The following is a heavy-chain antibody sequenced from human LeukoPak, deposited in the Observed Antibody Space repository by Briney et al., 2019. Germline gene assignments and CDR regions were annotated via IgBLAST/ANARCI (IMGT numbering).Heavy chain of an antibody. J-gene: IGHJ4*02. CDR2: ISYDGSNK. V-gene: IGHV3-30-3*01. CDR1: GFTFSSYA. Sequence: GGSLRLSCAASGFTFSSYAMHWVRQAPGKGLEWVAVISYDGSNKYYADSVKGRFTISRDNAKNSLFLQMSSLRADDTAVYYCAREGWYDSGLDYWGQGTLVTVSS. CDR3: AREGWYDSGLDY. D-gene: IGHD2-15*01.